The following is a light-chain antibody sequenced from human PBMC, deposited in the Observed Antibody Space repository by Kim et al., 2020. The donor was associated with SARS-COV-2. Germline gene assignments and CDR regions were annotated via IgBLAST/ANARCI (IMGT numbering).Light chain of an antibody. CDR3: SSYAGSNNVV. J-gene: IGLJ3*02. CDR2: EVS. Sequence: QSALTQPPSASGSPGQSVTISCTGTSSNVGNYNFVSWYQQHPGKAPKLMIYEVSKRPSGVPDRFSGSKSGNTASLTVSGLQTEDDANYYCSSYAGSNNVVFGGGTQLTVL. CDR1: SSNVGNYNF. V-gene: IGLV2-8*01.